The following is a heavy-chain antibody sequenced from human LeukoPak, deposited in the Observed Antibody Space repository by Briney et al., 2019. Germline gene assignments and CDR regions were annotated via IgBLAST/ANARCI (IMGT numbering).Heavy chain of an antibody. Sequence: PSETLSLTCAVYGGSFSGYYWSWIRQPPGKGLEWIGEINHSGSTNYNPSLKSRVTISVDTSKNQFSLKLSSVTAADTAVYYCARSDSSGLRSTGFDPWGQGTLVTVSS. J-gene: IGHJ5*02. V-gene: IGHV4-34*01. CDR3: ARSDSSGLRSTGFDP. CDR2: INHSGST. CDR1: GGSFSGYY. D-gene: IGHD3-22*01.